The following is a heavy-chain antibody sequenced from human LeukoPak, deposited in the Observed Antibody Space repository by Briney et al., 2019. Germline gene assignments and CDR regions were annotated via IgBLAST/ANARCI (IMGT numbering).Heavy chain of an antibody. V-gene: IGHV3-30*02. J-gene: IGHJ4*02. CDR1: GFIFSDYG. D-gene: IGHD2-21*01. Sequence: GGSLRLSCAASGFIFSDYGMNWVRQVPGKGLEWLTFIRHDGSNKFYAESVKGRFTISRDNSKNTLYLHMKSLRAEDAAVYYCAKAPVTSCRGAYCYPFDSWGQGTVVTVSS. CDR3: AKAPVTSCRGAYCYPFDS. CDR2: IRHDGSNK.